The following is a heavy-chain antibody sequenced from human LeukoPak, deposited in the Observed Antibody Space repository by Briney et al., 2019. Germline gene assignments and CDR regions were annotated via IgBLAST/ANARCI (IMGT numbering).Heavy chain of an antibody. CDR3: ARDSMITFGGTHYMDV. Sequence: SETLSLTCTVSGGSISSYYWSWIRQPPGKGLEWIGYIYYSGSTYNNPSLKSRLTISVDTSKNQFSLKLSSVTAADTAVYYCARDSMITFGGTHYMDVWGKGTRVTVSS. V-gene: IGHV4-59*12. CDR2: IYYSGST. D-gene: IGHD3-16*01. J-gene: IGHJ6*03. CDR1: GGSISSYY.